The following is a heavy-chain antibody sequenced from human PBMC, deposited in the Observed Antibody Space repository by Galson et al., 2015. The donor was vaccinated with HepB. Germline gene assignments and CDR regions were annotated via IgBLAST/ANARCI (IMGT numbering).Heavy chain of an antibody. V-gene: IGHV1-8*01. J-gene: IGHJ3*02. D-gene: IGHD5-24*01. CDR1: GYTFTSYD. CDR3: AREPPRDGAFDI. CDR2: MNPNSGNT. Sequence: SGAEVKKPGESLKISCKASGYTFTSYDINWVRQATGQGLEWMGWMNPNSGNTGYAQKFQGRVTMTRNTSISTAYMELSSLRSEDTAVYYCAREPPRDGAFDIWGQGTMVTVSS.